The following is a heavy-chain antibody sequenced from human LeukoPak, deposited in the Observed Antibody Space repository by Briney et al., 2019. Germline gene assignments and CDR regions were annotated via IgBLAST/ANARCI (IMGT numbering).Heavy chain of an antibody. J-gene: IGHJ6*02. CDR2: IYSGGST. CDR3: ARFPGIANVFYYGMDV. D-gene: IGHD6-13*01. CDR1: GYSFTGYY. Sequence: SCKASGYSFTGYYMHWVRQAPGKGLEWVSVIYSGGSTYYADSVKGRFTISRDSSKNTLYLQMNSLRVEDTAVYYCARFPGIANVFYYGMDVWGQGTTVTVSS. V-gene: IGHV3-66*01.